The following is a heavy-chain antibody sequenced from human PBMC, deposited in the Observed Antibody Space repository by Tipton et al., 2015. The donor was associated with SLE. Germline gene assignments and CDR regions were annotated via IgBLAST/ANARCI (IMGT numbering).Heavy chain of an antibody. J-gene: IGHJ3*02. CDR3: ARDLEAFDI. CDR2: IYYSGST. V-gene: IGHV4-61*01. Sequence: TLSLTCTVSGGSISSSSYYWSWIRQPPGKGLEWIGYIYYSGSTNYNPSLKSRVTISVDTSKNQFSLKLSSVTAADTAVYYCARDLEAFDIWGQGTMVTVSS. CDR1: GGSISSSSYY. D-gene: IGHD1-1*01.